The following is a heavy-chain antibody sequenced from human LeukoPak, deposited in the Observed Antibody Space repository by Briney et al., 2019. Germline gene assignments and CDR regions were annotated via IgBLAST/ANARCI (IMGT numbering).Heavy chain of an antibody. Sequence: GGSLTLSCAASGFTVSSNYMRWVRQAPGKGLEGVSVIYSGGSTYYADSVKGRFTISRDNSKSTLYLQMNSLRAEDTAVYYCAREGLVFLGGMDVWGQGTTVTVSS. CDR3: AREGLVFLGGMDV. CDR2: IYSGGST. J-gene: IGHJ6*02. CDR1: GFTVSSNY. V-gene: IGHV3-53*01. D-gene: IGHD2-21*01.